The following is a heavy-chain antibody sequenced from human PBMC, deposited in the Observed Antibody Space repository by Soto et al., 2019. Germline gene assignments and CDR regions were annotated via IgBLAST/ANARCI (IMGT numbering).Heavy chain of an antibody. D-gene: IGHD3-3*01. V-gene: IGHV7-4-1*01. J-gene: IGHJ6*02. CDR2: INTNTGNP. CDR1: GYTFTSYA. Sequence: GASVKVSFKASGYTFTSYAMNWVLQAPGQGLEWMGWINTNTGNPTYAQGFTGRFVFSLDTSVSTAYLQICSLKAEDTAVYYCARQPPTRYDFWSGYYTGYYYYGMDVWGQGTTVTVSS. CDR3: ARQPPTRYDFWSGYYTGYYYYGMDV.